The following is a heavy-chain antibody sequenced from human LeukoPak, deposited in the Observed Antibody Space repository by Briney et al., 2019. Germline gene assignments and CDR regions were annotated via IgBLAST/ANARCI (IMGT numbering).Heavy chain of an antibody. J-gene: IGHJ2*01. D-gene: IGHD6-13*01. CDR3: AKDPRIAAAGTVWYFDL. Sequence: GGSLRLSCAASGFTFSSYAMHWVRQAPGKGLEWVAVISYDGSNKYYADSVKGRFTISRDNSKNTLYLQMNSLRAEDTAVYYCAKDPRIAAAGTVWYFDLWGRGTLVTVSS. CDR2: ISYDGSNK. V-gene: IGHV3-30-3*01. CDR1: GFTFSSYA.